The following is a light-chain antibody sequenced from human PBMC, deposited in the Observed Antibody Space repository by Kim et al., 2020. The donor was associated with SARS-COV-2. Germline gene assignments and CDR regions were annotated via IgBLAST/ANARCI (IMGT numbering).Light chain of an antibody. CDR1: SSDVGGYNY. CDR2: DVS. CDR3: CSYAGSYTLV. V-gene: IGLV2-11*01. Sequence: GQSVTISCTGTSSDVGGYNYVSWYQQRPGKAPTLMIYDVSQRPSAVPDRFSVSKYGNTASLTISGLQAEDEADYYCCSYAGSYTLVFGGGTQLTVL. J-gene: IGLJ2*01.